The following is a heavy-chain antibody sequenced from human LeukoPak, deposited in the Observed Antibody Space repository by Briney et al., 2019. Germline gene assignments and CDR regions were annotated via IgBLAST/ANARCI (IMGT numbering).Heavy chain of an antibody. V-gene: IGHV1-69*06. D-gene: IGHD3/OR15-3a*01. CDR1: GGTFSSYA. J-gene: IGHJ6*03. CDR2: IIPIFGTA. Sequence: GASVKVSCKASGGTFSSYAISWVRQAPGQGLEWMGGIIPIFGTANYAQKFRGRVTITADKSTRTAYMELSSLRSEDTAVYYCARDGPNDYYMDVWGKGTTVTVSS. CDR3: ARDGPNDYYMDV.